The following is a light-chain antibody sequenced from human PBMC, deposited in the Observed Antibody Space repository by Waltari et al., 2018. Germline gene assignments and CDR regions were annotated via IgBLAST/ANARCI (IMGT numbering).Light chain of an antibody. CDR1: VLTKKY. CDR3: YSSTDNSGI. V-gene: IGLV3-27*01. CDR2: KDS. J-gene: IGLJ2*01. Sequence: SYELTQPSSVSVSPGQTAKITCSGDVLTKKYARWFQQKPGHAPVLMIYKDSERPTRIPERFSGSSSGATVTLTITGAQVEDEADYYCYSSTDNSGIFGGGTTLTVL.